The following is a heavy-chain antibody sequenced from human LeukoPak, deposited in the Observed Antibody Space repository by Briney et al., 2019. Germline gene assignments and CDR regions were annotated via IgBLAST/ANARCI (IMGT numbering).Heavy chain of an antibody. CDR1: GGTFSSYA. J-gene: IGHJ4*02. V-gene: IGHV1-69*13. D-gene: IGHD5-12*01. Sequence: ASVKVSCKASGGTFSSYAISWVRQAPGQGLEWMGGIIPIFGTANYAQKFQGRVTITADESTSTAYMELSSLRSEDTAVYYCATARARYSGYDIFFGYWGQGTLVTVSS. CDR2: IIPIFGTA. CDR3: ATARARYSGYDIFFGY.